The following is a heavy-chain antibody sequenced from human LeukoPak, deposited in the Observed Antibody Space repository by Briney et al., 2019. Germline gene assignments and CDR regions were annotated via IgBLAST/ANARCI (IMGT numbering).Heavy chain of an antibody. D-gene: IGHD5-12*01. Sequence: GASVKVSCKASGYTFTGYYMHWVRQAPGQGLEWMGRINPNSGGTNYAQKFQGRVTMTRDTSISTAYMELSRPRSDDTAVYYCAREYSGYDYGSGYWGQGTLVTVSS. CDR2: INPNSGGT. CDR1: GYTFTGYY. V-gene: IGHV1-2*06. J-gene: IGHJ4*02. CDR3: AREYSGYDYGSGY.